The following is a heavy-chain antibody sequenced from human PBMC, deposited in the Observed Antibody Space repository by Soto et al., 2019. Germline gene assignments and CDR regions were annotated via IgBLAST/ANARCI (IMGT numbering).Heavy chain of an antibody. Sequence: QVQLVPSGAEVKKPGSSVKVSCKASGGTFSSYAISWVRQAPGQGLEWMGGIIPIFGTANYAQKFQGRVTITADESTSTAYMELSSLRSEDTAVYYCARALGSGYSSSWYGRGYYYGMDVWGQGTTVTVSS. CDR3: ARALGSGYSSSWYGRGYYYGMDV. CDR1: GGTFSSYA. D-gene: IGHD6-13*01. J-gene: IGHJ6*02. V-gene: IGHV1-69*01. CDR2: IIPIFGTA.